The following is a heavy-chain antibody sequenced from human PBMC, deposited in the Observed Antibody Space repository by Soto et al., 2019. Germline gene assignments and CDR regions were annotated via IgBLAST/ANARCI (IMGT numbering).Heavy chain of an antibody. CDR3: AHRRFTFGGDISADY. D-gene: IGHD3-16*02. V-gene: IGHV2-5*02. CDR1: GFSLRTSGVG. CDR2: IYWDDDK. J-gene: IGHJ4*02. Sequence: QITLKESGPTLMKPTQTLTLTCTFSGFSLRTSGVGVGWIRQPPGKALEWLALIYWDDDKRYSPSLKSRLTITKDTSKNQVVLTMTNIDPVDTATYYCAHRRFTFGGDISADYWGQGTLVTVSS.